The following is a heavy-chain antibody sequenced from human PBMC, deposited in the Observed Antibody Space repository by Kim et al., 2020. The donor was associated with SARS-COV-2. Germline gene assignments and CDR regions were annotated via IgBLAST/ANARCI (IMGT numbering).Heavy chain of an antibody. V-gene: IGHV3-53*01. D-gene: IGHD3-10*01. CDR3: AIMVRGVLNGYDY. J-gene: IGHJ4*02. CDR2: IYSGGST. CDR1: GFTVSSNY. Sequence: GGSLRLSCAASGFTVSSNYMSWVRQAPGKGLEWVSVIYSGGSTYYADSVKGRFTISRDNSKNTLYLQMNSLRAEDTAVYYCAIMVRGVLNGYDYWGQGTLVTVSS.